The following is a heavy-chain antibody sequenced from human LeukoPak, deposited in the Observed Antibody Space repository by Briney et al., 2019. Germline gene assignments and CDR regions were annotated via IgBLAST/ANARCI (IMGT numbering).Heavy chain of an antibody. CDR3: AKGVVAATIDAFDI. Sequence: GRSLRLSCAASGFTFDDYAMHWVRQAPGKGLEWVSGISWNSGSIGYADSVKGRFTISRDNAKNSLYLQMNSLRAEDTALYYCAKGVVAATIDAFDIWGQGTMVTVSS. CDR2: ISWNSGSI. D-gene: IGHD2-15*01. V-gene: IGHV3-9*01. CDR1: GFTFDDYA. J-gene: IGHJ3*02.